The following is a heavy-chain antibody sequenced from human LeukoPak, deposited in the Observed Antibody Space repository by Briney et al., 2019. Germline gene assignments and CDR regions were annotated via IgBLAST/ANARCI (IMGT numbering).Heavy chain of an antibody. CDR2: IYSGGST. CDR1: LFTVSSNY. J-gene: IGHJ4*02. D-gene: IGHD2-15*01. V-gene: IGHV3-66*01. Sequence: GGSLRLSCVASLFTVSSNYMSWVRPAPGKGLEWVSVIYSGGSTYYADSVKGRFTISRDNSKNRLYLQMNRLRAEDTAVYYCARDSRRILRSDWGRGTLVTVSS. CDR3: ARDSRRILRSD.